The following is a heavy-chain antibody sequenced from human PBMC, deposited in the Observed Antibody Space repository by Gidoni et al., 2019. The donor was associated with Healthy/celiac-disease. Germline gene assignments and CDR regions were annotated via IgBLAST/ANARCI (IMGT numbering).Heavy chain of an antibody. D-gene: IGHD1-26*01. CDR2: ISSSSSTI. CDR1: GFTFRRYS. CDR3: ARDGNGELPIYYYYYGMDV. J-gene: IGHJ6*02. Sequence: EVQLVESGGGLVQPGGSLRLSCAASGFTFRRYSMNWVRQAPGKGLEWVSYISSSSSTIYYADSVKGRFTISRDNAKNSLYLQMNSLRAEDTAVYYCARDGNGELPIYYYYYGMDVWGQGTTVTVSS. V-gene: IGHV3-48*01.